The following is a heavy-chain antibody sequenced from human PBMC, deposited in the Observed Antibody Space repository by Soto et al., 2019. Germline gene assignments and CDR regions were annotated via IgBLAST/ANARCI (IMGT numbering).Heavy chain of an antibody. CDR3: ARYPLVVVPAANYRLDV. CDR1: GVSVSSDIYY. D-gene: IGHD2-2*01. V-gene: IGHV4-31*03. Sequence: KPSETLSLTCSVSGVSVSSDIYYWSWIRHHPGKGLEWIGYIYYSGNTYYNPSLGGRVTISLDTSKNHFSLRLRSVTPADTAVYYCARYPLVVVPAANYRLDVWGQGTTVTVSS. CDR2: IYYSGNT. J-gene: IGHJ6*02.